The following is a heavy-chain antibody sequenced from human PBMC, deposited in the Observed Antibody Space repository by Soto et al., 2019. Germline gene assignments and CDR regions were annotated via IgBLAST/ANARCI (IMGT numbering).Heavy chain of an antibody. CDR2: ITGSADGT. Sequence: EVQLLESGGGLVQPGGSLRLSCAASGFTFSNYAMNWVRQGPGKGLEWVSSITGSADGTYDVDSVRGRFTISRDNFKNTLYLQMNSLRAEDTAVYYCAKGSLGHCFGYSCYPLDYWGQGTLVTVSS. V-gene: IGHV3-23*01. CDR3: AKGSLGHCFGYSCYPLDY. D-gene: IGHD2-15*01. J-gene: IGHJ4*02. CDR1: GFTFSNYA.